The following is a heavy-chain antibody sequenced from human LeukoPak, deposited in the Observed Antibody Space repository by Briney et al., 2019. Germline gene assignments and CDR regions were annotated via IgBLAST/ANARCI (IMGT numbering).Heavy chain of an antibody. D-gene: IGHD1-26*01. CDR2: INHSGST. V-gene: IGHV4-34*01. J-gene: IGHJ5*02. CDR1: GGSFSGYS. CDR3: ARGGAEWELRSWFDP. Sequence: PSETLSLTCVVYGGSFSGYSWSWIRQPPGKGLEWIGEINHSGSTNYNPSLKSRVTISVDPPKNQFSLKLSSVTAADTAVYYCARGGAEWELRSWFDPWGQGTLVIVSS.